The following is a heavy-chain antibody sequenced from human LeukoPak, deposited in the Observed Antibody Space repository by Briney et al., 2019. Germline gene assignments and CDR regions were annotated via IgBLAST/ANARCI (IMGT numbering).Heavy chain of an antibody. J-gene: IGHJ6*02. CDR1: GYTFTSYG. V-gene: IGHV1-18*01. D-gene: IGHD2-2*01. CDR3: ARAKSYQLPTSYYYYYGMDV. Sequence: ASVKVSCKASGYTFTSYGISWVRQAPGQGLEWMGWISAYNGNTNYAQKLQGRVTMTTDTSTSTAYMELRSLRSDDTAVYYCARAKSYQLPTSYYYYYGMDVWGQGATVTVS. CDR2: ISAYNGNT.